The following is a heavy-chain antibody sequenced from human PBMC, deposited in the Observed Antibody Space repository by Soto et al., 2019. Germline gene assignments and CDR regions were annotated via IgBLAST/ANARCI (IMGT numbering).Heavy chain of an antibody. D-gene: IGHD3-3*01. CDR1: GYTFTSYD. CDR3: ARGQYYDFWSGYLNLYYYYGMDV. V-gene: IGHV1-8*01. Sequence: LKVSCKASGYTFTSYDINWVRQATGQGLEWMGWMNPNSGNTGYAQKFQGRVTMTRNTSISTAYMELSSLRSEDTAVYYCARGQYYDFWSGYLNLYYYYGMDVWGQGTTVTVSS. J-gene: IGHJ6*02. CDR2: MNPNSGNT.